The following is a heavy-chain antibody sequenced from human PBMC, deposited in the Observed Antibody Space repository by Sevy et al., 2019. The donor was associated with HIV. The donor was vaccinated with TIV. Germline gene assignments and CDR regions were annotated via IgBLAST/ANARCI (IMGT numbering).Heavy chain of an antibody. D-gene: IGHD3-22*01. V-gene: IGHV3-33*01. CDR1: GFTFSSYG. J-gene: IGHJ3*01. CDR2: IWNDRSNK. CDR3: ASLPNNYYDSSGYSGNDAFDV. Sequence: GGSLRLSCAASGFTFSSYGMHWVRQAPGKGLEWVAVIWNDRSNKHYADSVKGRFTISRSNSKNTLYWQMNSLRADDTAVYYGASLPNNYYDSSGYSGNDAFDVWGQGTMVTVSS.